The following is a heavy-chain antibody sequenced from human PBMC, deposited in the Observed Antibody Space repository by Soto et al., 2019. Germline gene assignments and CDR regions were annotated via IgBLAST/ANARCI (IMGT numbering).Heavy chain of an antibody. Sequence: EVQLVQSGAEVKKRGESLKIFCKGSGYVFTRFWIGWARQEPGKGLEWMGIIYPGDSDTRYNPSFHGHVTISADMYISTAFLQLHSLKASDSATYYCARGTGTDHSDYWGQGTRVTVSS. CDR3: ARGTGTDHSDY. V-gene: IGHV5-51*01. D-gene: IGHD7-27*01. CDR1: GYVFTRFW. J-gene: IGHJ4*02. CDR2: IYPGDSDT.